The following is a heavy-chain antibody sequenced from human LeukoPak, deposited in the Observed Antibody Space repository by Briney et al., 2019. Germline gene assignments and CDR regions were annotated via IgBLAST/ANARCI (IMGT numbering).Heavy chain of an antibody. D-gene: IGHD1-7*01. V-gene: IGHV4-61*02. CDR3: AREIGTRGYDAFDI. Sequence: SETLSLTCTVSGGSISSGSYYWRWIRQPAGTGLEWIGRIYTSGSTNYNPSLKSRVTISVDTSKNQFSLKLSSVTAADTAVYYCAREIGTRGYDAFDIWGQGTMVTVSS. CDR2: IYTSGST. CDR1: GGSISSGSYY. J-gene: IGHJ3*02.